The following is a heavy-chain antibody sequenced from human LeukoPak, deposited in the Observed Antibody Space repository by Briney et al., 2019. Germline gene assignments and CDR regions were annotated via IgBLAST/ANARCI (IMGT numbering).Heavy chain of an antibody. V-gene: IGHV4-34*01. J-gene: IGHJ5*02. CDR2: INHSGSI. CDR3: ARGDRQWLVLDS. Sequence: SETLSLTCGVYGGSFCGYYWSWIRQPPGKGLEWIGEINHSGSINYNRSLKRRATISGDTSKNQFTLKLSSVTAADTAVYYCARGDRQWLVLDSWGQGTLVTVSS. CDR1: GGSFCGYY. D-gene: IGHD6-19*01.